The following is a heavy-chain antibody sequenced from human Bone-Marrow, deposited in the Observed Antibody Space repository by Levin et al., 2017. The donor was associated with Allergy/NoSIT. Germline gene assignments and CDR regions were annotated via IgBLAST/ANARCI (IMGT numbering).Heavy chain of an antibody. CDR3: VRDGKRGYDMDV. Sequence: GGSLRLSCAASGFTFSDYSMNWVRQAPGKGLEWVSYISLNRYTIYYADSVKGRFTISRDNAKSSLYLQMNSLRADDTAVYYCVRDGKRGYDMDVWGQGTTVTVSS. CDR1: GFTFSDYS. CDR2: ISLNRYTI. V-gene: IGHV3-48*04. D-gene: IGHD1-26*01. J-gene: IGHJ6*02.